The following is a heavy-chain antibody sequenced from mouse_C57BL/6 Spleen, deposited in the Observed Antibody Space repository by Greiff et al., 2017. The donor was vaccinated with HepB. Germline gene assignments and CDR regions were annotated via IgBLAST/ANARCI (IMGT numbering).Heavy chain of an antibody. Sequence: EVMLVESGGGLVQPGGSMKLSCVASGFTFSNYWMNWVRQSPEKGLEWVAQIRLKSDNYATHYAESVKGRFTISRDDSKSSVYLQMNNLRAEDTGIYYCTTGLYYYGSSDYWGQGTTLTVSS. CDR1: GFTFSNYW. D-gene: IGHD1-1*01. CDR2: IRLKSDNYAT. V-gene: IGHV6-3*01. CDR3: TTGLYYYGSSDY. J-gene: IGHJ2*01.